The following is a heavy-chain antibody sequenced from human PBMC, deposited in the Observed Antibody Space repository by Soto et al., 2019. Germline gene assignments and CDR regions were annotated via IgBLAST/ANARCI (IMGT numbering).Heavy chain of an antibody. V-gene: IGHV4-59*01. CDR1: GGSISSYY. Sequence: ETLSLTCTVSGGSISSYYWSWIRQPPGKGLEWIGYIYYSGSTNYNPSLKSRVTISVDTSKNQFSLKLSSVTAADTAVYYCARGSDITMVRGVMGYYFDYWGQGTLVTVSS. CDR2: IYYSGST. CDR3: ARGSDITMVRGVMGYYFDY. J-gene: IGHJ4*02. D-gene: IGHD3-10*01.